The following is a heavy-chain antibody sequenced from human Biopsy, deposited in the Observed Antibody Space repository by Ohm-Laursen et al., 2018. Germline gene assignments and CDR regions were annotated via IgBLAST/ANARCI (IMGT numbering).Heavy chain of an antibody. V-gene: IGHV4-61*01. CDR1: GVSINGGRYY. CDR3: ARRLPLRGYAFDV. CDR2: IYYRGNT. D-gene: IGHD3-10*01. J-gene: IGHJ3*01. Sequence: GTLSLTCTVSGVSINGGRYYWNWIRQAPGKGLEWIGNIYYRGNTNYSPSLKSRVTISLDTSKNQFSLKLNSVTATDTAVYYCARRLPLRGYAFDVWGQGTLVTVSS.